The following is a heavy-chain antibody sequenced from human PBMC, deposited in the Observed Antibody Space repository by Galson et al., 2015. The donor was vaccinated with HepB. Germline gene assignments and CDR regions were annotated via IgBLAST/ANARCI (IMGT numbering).Heavy chain of an antibody. CDR1: GYSFTSYW. CDR3: ARTSGYCSGGSCYQRYYYYGMDV. V-gene: IGHV5-51*03. D-gene: IGHD2-15*01. Sequence: QSGAEVKKPGESLKISCKGSGYSFTSYWIGWVRQMPGKGLEWMGIIYPGDSDTRYSPSFQGQVTISADKSISTAYLQWSSLKASDTAMYYCARTSGYCSGGSCYQRYYYYGMDVWGQGTTVTVSS. CDR2: IYPGDSDT. J-gene: IGHJ6*02.